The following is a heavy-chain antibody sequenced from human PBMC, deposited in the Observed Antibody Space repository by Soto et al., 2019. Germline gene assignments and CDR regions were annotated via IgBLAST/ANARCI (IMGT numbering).Heavy chain of an antibody. J-gene: IGHJ3*01. Sequence: SETLSLTCTVSGVSISSGGYYWSWIRQHPGKGLEWIGNIFYYTGNTYYNPSLKSRVTISVDTSKTQFSLRLSSVTAADTATYYCAAASRSSDALDFWGQGSMVTVSS. CDR2: IFYYTGNT. V-gene: IGHV4-31*03. CDR1: GVSISSGGYY. CDR3: AAASRSSDALDF. D-gene: IGHD6-6*01.